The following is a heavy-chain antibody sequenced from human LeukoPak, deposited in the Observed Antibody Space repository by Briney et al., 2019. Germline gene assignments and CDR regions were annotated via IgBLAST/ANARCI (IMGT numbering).Heavy chain of an antibody. CDR1: GYSISSGYY. V-gene: IGHV4-38-2*02. Sequence: SETLSLTCTVSGYSISSGYYWGWIRQPPGKGLEWLASIYHSGTIYYNPSLKSRVTISVDTSKNQFSLKLTSVTAADTAVYYCAGGLGRQQLVSPFDYWGQGTLVTVSS. J-gene: IGHJ4*02. CDR2: IYHSGTI. CDR3: AGGLGRQQLVSPFDY. D-gene: IGHD6-13*01.